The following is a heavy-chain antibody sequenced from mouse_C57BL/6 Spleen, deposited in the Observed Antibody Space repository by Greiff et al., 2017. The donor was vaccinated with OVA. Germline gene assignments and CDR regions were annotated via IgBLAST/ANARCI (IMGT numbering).Heavy chain of an antibody. Sequence: QLRESGPELVKPGASVKISCKASGYSFTDYNMNWVKQSNGKSLEWIGVINPNYGTTSYNQKFKGKATLTVDQSSSTAYMQLNSLTSEDSAVYYCARSWYYGSRYYAMDYWGQGTSVTVSS. J-gene: IGHJ4*01. D-gene: IGHD1-1*01. CDR1: GYSFTDYN. CDR2: INPNYGTT. V-gene: IGHV1-39*01. CDR3: ARSWYYGSRYYAMDY.